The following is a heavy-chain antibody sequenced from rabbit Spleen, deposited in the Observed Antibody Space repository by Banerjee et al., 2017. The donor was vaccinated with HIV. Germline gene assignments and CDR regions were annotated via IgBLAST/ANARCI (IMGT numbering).Heavy chain of an antibody. V-gene: IGHV1S45*01. Sequence: EESGGDLVKPEGSLTLTCTASGFSFSSSYWICWVRQAPGKGLEWIACIYAGSSDWTYYATWAKGRFAISKTSSTTVTLQMTSLTAADTATYFCATTGPGGNIYTLALNLWGPGTLVTVS. CDR3: ATTGPGGNIYTLALNL. D-gene: IGHD3-1*01. CDR2: IYAGSSDWT. CDR1: GFSFSSSYW. J-gene: IGHJ4*01.